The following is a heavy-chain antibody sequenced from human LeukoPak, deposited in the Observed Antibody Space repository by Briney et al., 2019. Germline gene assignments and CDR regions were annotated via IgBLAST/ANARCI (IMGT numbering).Heavy chain of an antibody. Sequence: GASLKISCKGSDSSFTNYWIGWVRPMPGKGPEWMGIIYPGDSDTRYSPSFQGQVTISADKSISTAYLQWSSLKASDTAMYYCARHLRLWQNWFDPWGQGTLVTVSS. CDR2: IYPGDSDT. V-gene: IGHV5-51*01. CDR1: DSSFTNYW. CDR3: ARHLRLWQNWFDP. J-gene: IGHJ5*02. D-gene: IGHD5-18*01.